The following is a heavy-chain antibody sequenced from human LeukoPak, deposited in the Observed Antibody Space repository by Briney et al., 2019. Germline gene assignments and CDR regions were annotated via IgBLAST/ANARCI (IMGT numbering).Heavy chain of an antibody. V-gene: IGHV3-73*01. J-gene: IGHJ6*03. Sequence: PGGSLRLSCAASGFTFSGSAMHWVRQASGKGLEWVGRIRSKANSYATAYAASVKGRFTISRDDSKNTAYLQMNSLKTEDTAVYYCTRYSSSWDYYYYMDVWGKGTTVTISS. CDR3: TRYSSSWDYYYYMDV. CDR2: IRSKANSYAT. CDR1: GFTFSGSA. D-gene: IGHD6-13*01.